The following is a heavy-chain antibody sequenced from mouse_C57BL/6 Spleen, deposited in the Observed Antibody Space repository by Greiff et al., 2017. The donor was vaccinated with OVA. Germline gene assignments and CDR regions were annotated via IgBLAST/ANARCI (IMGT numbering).Heavy chain of an antibody. CDR3: ARGATVVARGYYFDY. V-gene: IGHV5-17*01. CDR1: GFTFSDYG. J-gene: IGHJ2*01. CDR2: ISSGSSTI. D-gene: IGHD1-1*01. Sequence: EVKVEESGGGLVKPGGSLKLSCAASGFTFSDYGMHWVRQAPEKGLEWVAYISSGSSTIYYADTVKGRFTISRDNAKNTLFLQMTSLRSEDTAMYYCARGATVVARGYYFDYWGQGTTLTVSS.